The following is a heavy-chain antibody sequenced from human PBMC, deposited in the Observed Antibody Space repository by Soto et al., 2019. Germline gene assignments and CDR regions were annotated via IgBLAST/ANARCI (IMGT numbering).Heavy chain of an antibody. V-gene: IGHV3-53*01. D-gene: IGHD6-25*01. J-gene: IGHJ3*02. CDR3: ARDRSDSSRADSFDT. CDR1: GFSVSNTY. Sequence: GGSLRLSCAVSGFSVSNTYMSWVRQAPGKGLEWISVIYRGRATYYADSVKGRFTISRDDSRNTVYLQMNSLTTEDTAVYFCARDRSDSSRADSFDTWGQGTMVTVSS. CDR2: IYRGRAT.